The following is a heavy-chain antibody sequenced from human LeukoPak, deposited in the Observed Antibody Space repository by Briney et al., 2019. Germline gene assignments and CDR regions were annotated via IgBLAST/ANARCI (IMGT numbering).Heavy chain of an antibody. D-gene: IGHD3-22*01. J-gene: IGHJ6*02. V-gene: IGHV4-34*01. CDR3: ARGGAYYYDSSGYYPYYYYGMDV. CDR2: INHSGST. CDR1: GGSFSGYY. Sequence: SETLSLTCAVYGGSFSGYYWSWIRQRPGKGLEWIGEINHSGSTNYNPSLKSRVTISLDTSKNQFSLKLSSVTAADTAVYYCARGGAYYYDSSGYYPYYYYGMDVWGQGTTVTVS.